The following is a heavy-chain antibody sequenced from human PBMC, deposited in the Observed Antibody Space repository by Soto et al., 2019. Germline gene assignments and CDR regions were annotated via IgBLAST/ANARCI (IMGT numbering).Heavy chain of an antibody. J-gene: IGHJ4*01. CDR1: GYTFTGYY. V-gene: IGHV1-2*02. CDR3: ARTLAYGGVIYFDI. Sequence: ASVKVSCKASGYTFTGYYIHWVRQAPGQGLQWMGWINPNSGGKNYAQEFQDRVTMTRDTSISTAYMELSRLTYDDTAVYYCARTLAYGGVIYFDIWGHGTLVTSPQ. CDR2: INPNSGGK. D-gene: IGHD3-16*01.